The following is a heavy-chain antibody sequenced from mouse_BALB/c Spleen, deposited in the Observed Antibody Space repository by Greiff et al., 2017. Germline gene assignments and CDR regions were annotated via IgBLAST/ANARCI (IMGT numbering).Heavy chain of an antibody. Sequence: EVKLMESGGGLVQPGGSLKLSCAASGFTFSSYTMSWVRQTPEKRLEWVAYISNGGGSTYYPDTVKGRFTISRDNAKNTLYLQMSSLKSEDTAMYYCARYYYGSSHWYFDVWGAGTTVTVSS. CDR1: GFTFSSYT. J-gene: IGHJ1*01. V-gene: IGHV5-12-2*01. CDR3: ARYYYGSSHWYFDV. D-gene: IGHD1-1*01. CDR2: ISNGGGST.